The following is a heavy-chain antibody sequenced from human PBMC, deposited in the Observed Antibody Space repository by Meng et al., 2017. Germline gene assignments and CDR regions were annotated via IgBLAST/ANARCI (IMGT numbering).Heavy chain of an antibody. CDR2: IIPILGIA. J-gene: IGHJ2*01. CDR3: ASRVAYYYDSSGYYKNWYFDL. V-gene: IGHV1-69*02. Sequence: QYGAEVKKPGSSVKVSCKASGGTFSSYTISWVRQAPGQGLEWLGRIIPILGIANYAQKFQGRVTITADKSTSTAYMELSSLRSEDTAVYYCASRVAYYYDSSGYYKNWYFDLWGRGTLVTVSS. CDR1: GGTFSSYT. D-gene: IGHD3-22*01.